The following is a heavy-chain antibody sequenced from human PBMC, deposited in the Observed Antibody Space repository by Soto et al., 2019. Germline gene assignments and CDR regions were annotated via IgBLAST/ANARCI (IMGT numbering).Heavy chain of an antibody. J-gene: IGHJ6*02. CDR1: GFSFRTFG. CDR3: AKDWRYSSSPYYYYGMDV. CDR2: IAYDGTKK. V-gene: IGHV3-30*18. D-gene: IGHD6-6*01. Sequence: VQLVESGGGVVQPGTSLRLSCPASGFSFRTFGMHWVRQAPGKGLEWVAVIAYDGTKKYYGDSVKGRFTISRDNSENTLYLQMNSLRVEDTAVYYCAKDWRYSSSPYYYYGMDVWGQGTTVTVSS.